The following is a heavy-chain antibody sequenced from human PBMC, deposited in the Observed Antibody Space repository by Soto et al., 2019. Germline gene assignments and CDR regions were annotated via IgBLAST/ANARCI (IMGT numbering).Heavy chain of an antibody. CDR1: GFTFRSFT. CDR2: INANSAYI. V-gene: IGHV3-21*01. J-gene: IGHJ5*02. Sequence: KSCGCLLLSCASSGFTFRSFTISWVRQAPGKGLERPLTINANSAYIYYTDALRGRFTISRDNSKNALHLQMNSLRAEDTAVYYCTRDASRDSSARGWFDPWGPGTMVTVSS. D-gene: IGHD6-13*01. CDR3: TRDASRDSSARGWFDP.